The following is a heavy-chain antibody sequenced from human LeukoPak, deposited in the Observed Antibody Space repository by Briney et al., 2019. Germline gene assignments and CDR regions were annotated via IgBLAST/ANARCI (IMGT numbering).Heavy chain of an antibody. CDR2: IYSGGST. Sequence: GGSLRLSCAASGFTVSSNYMSRVRQAPGKGLEWVSVIYSGGSTYYADSVKGRFTISRDNSKNTLYLQMNSLRAEDTAVYYCARWGEQRWLQFGDWGQGTLVTVSS. V-gene: IGHV3-66*01. CDR3: ARWGEQRWLQFGD. CDR1: GFTVSSNY. J-gene: IGHJ4*02. D-gene: IGHD5-24*01.